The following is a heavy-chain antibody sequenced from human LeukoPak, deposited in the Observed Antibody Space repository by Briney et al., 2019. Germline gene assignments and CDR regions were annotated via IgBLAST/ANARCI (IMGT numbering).Heavy chain of an antibody. Sequence: SVKVSCKASGGTFSSYAISWVRQAPRQGLEWMGGIIPIFGTANYAQKFQGRVTITADESTSTAYMELSSLRSEDTAVYYCARDAGDCGGDCYLNWFDPWGQGTLVTVSS. CDR3: ARDAGDCGGDCYLNWFDP. CDR2: IIPIFGTA. CDR1: GGTFSSYA. J-gene: IGHJ5*02. D-gene: IGHD2-21*01. V-gene: IGHV1-69*01.